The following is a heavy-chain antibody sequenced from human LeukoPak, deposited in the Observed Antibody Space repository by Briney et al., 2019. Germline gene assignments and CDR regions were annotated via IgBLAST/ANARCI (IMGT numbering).Heavy chain of an antibody. D-gene: IGHD2-2*02. CDR2: INHSGST. CDR3: ARVVVAAAIPYFDY. CDR1: VVSFSGYY. J-gene: IGHJ4*02. Sequence: SETLFLTFAVYVVSFSGYYWSWIRQPPGKGLEWIGEINHSGSTNYNPSLKSRVTISVDTSKNQFSLKLSSVTAADTAVYYCARVVVAAAIPYFDYWGQGTLVTVPS. V-gene: IGHV4-34*01.